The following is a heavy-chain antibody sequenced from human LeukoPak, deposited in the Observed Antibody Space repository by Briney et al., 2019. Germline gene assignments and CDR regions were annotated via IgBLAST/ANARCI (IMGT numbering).Heavy chain of an antibody. D-gene: IGHD6-13*01. CDR2: ISAYNGNT. CDR1: GYTFTSYG. Sequence: GASVKVSCKASGYTFTSYGISWVRQAPGQGLEWMGWISAYNGNTNYAQKLQGRVTMTRDMSTSTVYMELSSLRSEDTAVYYCARATYYSSRLEADYWGQGTLVTVSS. J-gene: IGHJ4*02. V-gene: IGHV1-18*01. CDR3: ARATYYSSRLEADY.